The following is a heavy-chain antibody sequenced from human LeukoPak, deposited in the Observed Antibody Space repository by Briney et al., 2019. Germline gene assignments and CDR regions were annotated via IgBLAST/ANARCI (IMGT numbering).Heavy chain of an antibody. V-gene: IGHV3-21*01. CDR3: ARDIGSIVVVPAAIDY. CDR2: ISSSSGYI. D-gene: IGHD2-2*01. J-gene: IGHJ4*02. Sequence: PGGSLRLSCAASGFTFSSYSMSWVRQAPGKGLEWVSSISSSSGYIYSADSVKGRFTISRDNAKNSLYLQMNSLRAEDTAVYYCARDIGSIVVVPAAIDYWGQGTPVTVSS. CDR1: GFTFSSYS.